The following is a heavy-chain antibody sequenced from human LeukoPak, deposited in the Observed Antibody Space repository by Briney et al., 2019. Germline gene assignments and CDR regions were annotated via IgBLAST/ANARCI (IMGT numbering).Heavy chain of an antibody. CDR3: AIHIVVVPAAKKKNWFDP. D-gene: IGHD2-2*01. Sequence: SETLSLTCAVYGGSFSGYYWSWIRQPPGKGLEWIGEINHSGSTNYNPSLKSRVPISVDTSKKQFSLKLSSVTAADTDVYYCAIHIVVVPAAKKKNWFDPWGQGTLVTVSS. V-gene: IGHV4-34*01. CDR1: GGSFSGYY. CDR2: INHSGST. J-gene: IGHJ5*02.